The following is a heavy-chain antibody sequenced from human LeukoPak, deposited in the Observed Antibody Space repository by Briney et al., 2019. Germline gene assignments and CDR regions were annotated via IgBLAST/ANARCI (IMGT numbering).Heavy chain of an antibody. CDR1: GFTFSSYA. D-gene: IGHD7-27*01. V-gene: IGHV3-30-3*01. CDR3: AREDLGIDWYFDL. CDR2: ISYDGSNK. J-gene: IGHJ2*01. Sequence: GGSLRLSCAASGFTFSSYAMHWVRQAPGKGLEWVAVISYDGSNKYYADSVKGRFTISRDNPKNTLYLQMNSLRAEDTAVYYCAREDLGIDWYFDLWGRGTLVTVSS.